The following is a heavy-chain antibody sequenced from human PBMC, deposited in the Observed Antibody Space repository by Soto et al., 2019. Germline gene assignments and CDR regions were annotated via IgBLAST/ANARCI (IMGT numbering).Heavy chain of an antibody. CDR1: GFTFSSYG. V-gene: IGHV3-30*18. Sequence: QVQLVESGGGVVQPGRSLRLSCAASGFTFSSYGMHWVRQAPGKGLEWVAVISYDGSNKYYADSMKGRFTISRDNSKNTLYLQMNSLRAEDTAVYYCAKGGGDPVAGPYYFDYWGQGTLVTVSS. D-gene: IGHD6-19*01. CDR2: ISYDGSNK. J-gene: IGHJ4*02. CDR3: AKGGGDPVAGPYYFDY.